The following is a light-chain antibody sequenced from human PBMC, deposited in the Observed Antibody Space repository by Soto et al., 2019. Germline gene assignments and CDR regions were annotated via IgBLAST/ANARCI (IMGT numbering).Light chain of an antibody. V-gene: IGKV4-1*01. CDR2: WAS. CDR3: QQHYSSPHT. Sequence: DIVMTQSPDSLAVSLGERATINCKSSQSVLYSSNNKNYLAWYQQKPGQPPKLLIYWASTWESGVPDRFSGSGSGTDFTLTISSLQAEDVAAYYCQQHYSSPHTFGQGTKVEIK. J-gene: IGKJ1*01. CDR1: QSVLYSSNNKNY.